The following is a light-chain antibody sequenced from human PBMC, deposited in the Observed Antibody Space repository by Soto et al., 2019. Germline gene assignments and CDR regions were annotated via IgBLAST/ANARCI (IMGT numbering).Light chain of an antibody. Sequence: EIVLTQSPATLSLSPGERATLSCRASQSISSYLAWYQQKPGQAPRLLFYDASIRAAGIPARFSGSGSGTDFTLTISSLEPEYLALYYCQQRRDSHRTFGRGTKLEIK. CDR3: QQRRDSHRT. J-gene: IGKJ2*01. CDR1: QSISSY. V-gene: IGKV3-11*01. CDR2: DAS.